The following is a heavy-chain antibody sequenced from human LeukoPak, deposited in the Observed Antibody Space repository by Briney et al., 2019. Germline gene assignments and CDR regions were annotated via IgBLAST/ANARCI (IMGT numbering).Heavy chain of an antibody. CDR1: GFTFSSHG. D-gene: IGHD3-22*01. CDR3: AKGLYYYDSSGYPD. V-gene: IGHV3-30*02. Sequence: GGSLRLSCAASGFTFSSHGMHWVRQAPGKGLLEWVAFIRYDGSNKYYADSVKGRFTISRDNSKNTLYLQMNSLRAEDTAVYYCAKGLYYYDSSGYPDWGQGTLVTVSS. CDR2: IRYDGSNK. J-gene: IGHJ4*02.